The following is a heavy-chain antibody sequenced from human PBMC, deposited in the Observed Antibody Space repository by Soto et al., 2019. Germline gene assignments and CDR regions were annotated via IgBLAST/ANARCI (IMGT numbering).Heavy chain of an antibody. Sequence: GGSLRLSCAASGFTFSNAWMSWVRQAPGKGLEWVGRIKSKTDGGTTDYAAPVKGRLTISRDDSKNTLYLQMNSLKTEDTAVYYCRGADYIWGSYRYSPSDAFDIWGQGTMVTVSS. CDR1: GFTFSNAW. CDR2: IKSKTDGGTT. J-gene: IGHJ3*02. D-gene: IGHD3-16*02. V-gene: IGHV3-15*01. CDR3: RGADYIWGSYRYSPSDAFDI.